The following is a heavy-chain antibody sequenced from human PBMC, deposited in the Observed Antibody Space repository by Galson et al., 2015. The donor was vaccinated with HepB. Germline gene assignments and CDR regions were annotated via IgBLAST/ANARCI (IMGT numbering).Heavy chain of an antibody. CDR2: IYWDGDR. J-gene: IGHJ4*02. CDR3: ARYSPFDY. D-gene: IGHD4-11*01. CDR1: GFSLSTSGVG. Sequence: PALVKPTQTLTLTCTFSGFSLSTSGVGVGWIRQPPGKALEWLTVIYWDGDRHYSLSLESRLTITKDTSKNQVVLTMTNLDPVDTATYYCARYSPFDYWGPGTLVTVSS. V-gene: IGHV2-5*02.